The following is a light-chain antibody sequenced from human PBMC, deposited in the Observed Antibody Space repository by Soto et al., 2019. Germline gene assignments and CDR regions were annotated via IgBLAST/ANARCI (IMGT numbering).Light chain of an antibody. CDR3: SSYTSSSTPVV. CDR2: DVS. J-gene: IGLJ2*01. CDR1: SSDVGGYNY. V-gene: IGLV2-14*01. Sequence: QSALTRPASVSGSPGQSITIPCTGTSSDVGGYNYVSWYQQHPGKAPKLMIYDVSNRPSGVSNRFSGSKSGNTASLTISGLQAEDEADYYCSSYTSSSTPVVFGGGTKLTVL.